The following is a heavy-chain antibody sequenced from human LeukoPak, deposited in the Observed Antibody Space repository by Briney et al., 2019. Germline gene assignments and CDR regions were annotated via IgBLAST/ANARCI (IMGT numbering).Heavy chain of an antibody. D-gene: IGHD1-26*01. Sequence: GGSLRLSCAASGIIFSNYAMHWVRQGPGKGLECISTISSDGGSTYYANSVKGRFTIYRDNSKNTLYLQMGSLRAEDMAVYYCARGRQGAKTRYFDLWGRGTRVTVSS. CDR3: ARGRQGAKTRYFDL. V-gene: IGHV3-64*01. CDR2: ISSDGGST. CDR1: GIIFSNYA. J-gene: IGHJ2*01.